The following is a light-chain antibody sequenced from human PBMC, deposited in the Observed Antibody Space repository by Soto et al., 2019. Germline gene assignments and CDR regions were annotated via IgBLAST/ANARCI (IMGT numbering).Light chain of an antibody. CDR3: QHYNGY. J-gene: IGKJ2*01. Sequence: DMPMTQSPTTLSASVGDRVTITCRASQNIRSWLAWYQQKPGKAPKVLIYDASTLESGVPSRFSGSGFGTEFTLTISSLQPEDFATYYCQHYNGYFGQGTKLEIK. CDR2: DAS. CDR1: QNIRSW. V-gene: IGKV1-5*01.